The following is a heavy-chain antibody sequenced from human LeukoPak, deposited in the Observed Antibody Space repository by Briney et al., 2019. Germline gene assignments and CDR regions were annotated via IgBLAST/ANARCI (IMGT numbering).Heavy chain of an antibody. CDR3: ARSPFLPFPPDY. J-gene: IGHJ4*02. D-gene: IGHD3-3*01. Sequence: ASVKVSCKASGYTFTCYGISWVRQAPGQGLEWMGWISAYNGNTNYAQKLQGRVTMTTDTSTSTAYMELRSLRSDDTAVYYCARSPFLPFPPDYWGQGTLVTVSS. CDR1: GYTFTCYG. V-gene: IGHV1-18*01. CDR2: ISAYNGNT.